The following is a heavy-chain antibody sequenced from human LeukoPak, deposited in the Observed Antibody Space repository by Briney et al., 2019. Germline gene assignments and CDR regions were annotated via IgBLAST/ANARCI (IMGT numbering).Heavy chain of an antibody. CDR2: IIPILGIA. CDR3: ARDSGWEVPGARMGVYYYHGMDV. Sequence: SSVKLSCKASGGTFSTYAISRVRQAPGQGLEWMGRIIPILGIANYAQKFQGRVTITADKSTSTAYMQLSSLRAEDTAVYYCARDSGWEVPGARMGVYYYHGMDVWGQGSTLTVSS. D-gene: IGHD2-2*01. CDR1: GGTFSTYA. V-gene: IGHV1-69*04. J-gene: IGHJ6*02.